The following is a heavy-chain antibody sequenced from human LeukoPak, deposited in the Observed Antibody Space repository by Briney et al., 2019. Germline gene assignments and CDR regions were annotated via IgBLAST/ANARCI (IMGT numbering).Heavy chain of an antibody. J-gene: IGHJ5*02. Sequence: SETLSLTCTVSGGSISPYFWSWIRQPPGKGLEWIGYISYSGSTNYNPSLKSRVTISVDTSKNQFSLQLSSVTAADTAVYYCARDDYRGVTNFDPWGQGTLVTVSS. CDR2: ISYSGST. D-gene: IGHD3-10*01. V-gene: IGHV4-59*01. CDR3: ARDDYRGVTNFDP. CDR1: GGSISPYF.